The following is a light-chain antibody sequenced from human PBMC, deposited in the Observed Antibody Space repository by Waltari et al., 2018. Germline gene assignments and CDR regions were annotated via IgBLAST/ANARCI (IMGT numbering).Light chain of an antibody. CDR1: QRVSNK. Sequence: EIVMTQSPAPLSVSPGESATLSCRASQRVSNKLAWYQQKPCQAPRLIIYNTSVRVTGIPARFSGSGSGTEFTLTISSLQSEDFAVYHCQQYNNWPWTFGQGTKVEIK. CDR3: QQYNNWPWT. V-gene: IGKV3-15*01. CDR2: NTS. J-gene: IGKJ1*01.